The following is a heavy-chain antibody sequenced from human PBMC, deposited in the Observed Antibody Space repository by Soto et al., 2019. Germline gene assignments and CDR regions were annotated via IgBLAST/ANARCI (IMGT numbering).Heavy chain of an antibody. J-gene: IGHJ6*03. Sequence: SGPTLVNPTQTVTLTCPFSGFSLSTSGMCVSWIRQPPGKALEWLARIDWDDDKYYSTSLKTRLTISKDTSKNQVVLTMTNMDPVDTATYYCARMMVRGVIITSPSPNSYYYYYYMDVWGKGTTVTV. CDR3: ARMMVRGVIITSPSPNSYYYYYYMDV. D-gene: IGHD3-10*01. CDR1: GFSLSTSGMC. CDR2: IDWDDDK. V-gene: IGHV2-70*11.